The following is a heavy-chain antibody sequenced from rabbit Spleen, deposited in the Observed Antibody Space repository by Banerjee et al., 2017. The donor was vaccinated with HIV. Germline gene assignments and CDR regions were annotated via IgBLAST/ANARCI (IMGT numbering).Heavy chain of an antibody. CDR3: ARDLDGVIGWNFGW. D-gene: IGHD4-1*01. Sequence: QEQLKETGGGLVQPGGSLKLSCKASGFDFSRYYMNWVRQAPGKGLEWIGCIYTGSGSTYYASWAKGRFTISKSSSTTVTLQMTSLTAADTATYFCARDLDGVIGWNFGWWGPGTLVTVS. CDR1: GFDFSRYY. J-gene: IGHJ4*01. CDR2: IYTGSGST. V-gene: IGHV1S45*01.